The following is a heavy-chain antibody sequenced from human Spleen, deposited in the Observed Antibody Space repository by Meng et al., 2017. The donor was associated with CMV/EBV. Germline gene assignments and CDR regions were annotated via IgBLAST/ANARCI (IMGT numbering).Heavy chain of an antibody. Sequence: HVPLQQWGAGLLKPSETLSLTCAVYGGSFSGYYWSWIRQPPGKGLEWIGEINHSGSTNYNPSLKSRVTISVDTSKNQFSLKLSSVTAADTAVYYCARAGDSSSSHFDYWGQGTLVTVSS. V-gene: IGHV4-34*01. CDR3: ARAGDSSSSHFDY. D-gene: IGHD6-6*01. CDR1: GGSFSGYY. CDR2: INHSGST. J-gene: IGHJ4*02.